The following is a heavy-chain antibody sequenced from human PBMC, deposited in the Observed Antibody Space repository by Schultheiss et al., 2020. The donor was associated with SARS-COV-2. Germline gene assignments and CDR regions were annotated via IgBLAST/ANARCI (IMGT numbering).Heavy chain of an antibody. CDR2: INHSGST. CDR1: GGSISSSNW. J-gene: IGHJ6*02. D-gene: IGHD3-22*01. V-gene: IGHV4-4*02. CDR3: ALNYYDSSGATLDV. Sequence: SETLSLTCAVSGGSISSSNWWNWVRQPPGKGLEWIGEINHSGSTNYNPSLKSRVTISVDTSKNQFSLKLSSVTAADTAVYYCALNYYDSSGATLDVWGQGTTVTVSS.